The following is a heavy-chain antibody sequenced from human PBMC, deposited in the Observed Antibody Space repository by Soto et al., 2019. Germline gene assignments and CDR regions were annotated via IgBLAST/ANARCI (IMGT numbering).Heavy chain of an antibody. CDR1: GYTFTSYA. Sequence: QVQLVQSGAEVKKPGASVKVSCQASGYTFTSYAMHWVRQAPGQRLEWMGWINAGNGNTKYSQKFQGRVTITRDTSASTAYMELSSLRSEDTAVYYCARGYNWNYADYWGQGTLVTVSS. V-gene: IGHV1-3*01. CDR2: INAGNGNT. CDR3: ARGYNWNYADY. J-gene: IGHJ4*02. D-gene: IGHD1-7*01.